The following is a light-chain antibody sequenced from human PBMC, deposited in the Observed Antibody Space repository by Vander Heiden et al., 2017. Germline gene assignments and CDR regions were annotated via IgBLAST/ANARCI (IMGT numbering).Light chain of an antibody. CDR2: DTT. J-gene: IGLJ2*01. CDR3: QVWNRDTVMGI. Sequence: SYVLTQAPSVLVAPGQTARITCGGPNIGAKSVHWYQQKAGQAPVLVVHDTTDRPSGIPARITGSNSGDTATLTISRVEAGDEADYYCQVWNRDTVMGIFGGGTKLTVL. V-gene: IGLV3-21*02. CDR1: NIGAKS.